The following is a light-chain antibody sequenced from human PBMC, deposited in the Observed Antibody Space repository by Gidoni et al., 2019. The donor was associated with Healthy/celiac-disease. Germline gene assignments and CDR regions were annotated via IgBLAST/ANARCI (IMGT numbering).Light chain of an antibody. CDR2: KAS. V-gene: IGKV1-5*03. CDR3: QQYKSYRT. CDR1: QSLSSW. J-gene: IGKJ1*01. Sequence: DIQMTQSPSTLSASVGDRVTITCRASQSLSSWLAWYQQKPGKAPKLLIYKASSLESGVPSRFRGSGSGTEFTLTISSLQPDDFATYYCQQYKSYRTFGQGTKVEIK.